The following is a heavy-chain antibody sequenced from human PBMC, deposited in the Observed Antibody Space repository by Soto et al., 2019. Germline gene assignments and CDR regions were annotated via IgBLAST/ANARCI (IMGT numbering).Heavy chain of an antibody. CDR3: ARELPSPKWLLTRYFDY. CDR2: IRGVGETI. CDR1: RFTFSDYS. V-gene: IGHV3-48*02. Sequence: LRLSGAASRFTFSDYSMNWVRQAPWKGLEWVSYIRGVGETIYYADSVRGRFTVSRDNAKNSLFLQMNSLREDDTAVYYCARELPSPKWLLTRYFDYSGQGTLVTVSS. J-gene: IGHJ4*02. D-gene: IGHD6-19*01.